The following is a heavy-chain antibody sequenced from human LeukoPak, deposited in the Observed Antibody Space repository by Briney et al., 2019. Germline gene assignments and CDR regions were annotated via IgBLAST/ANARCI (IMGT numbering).Heavy chain of an antibody. D-gene: IGHD3-9*01. Sequence: GGSLRLSCAASGFTFSSYAMSWVRQAPGKGLESVSAISGSGGSTYYADSVKGRFTISRDNSKNTLYLQMNSLRAEDTAVYYCAKRDEHIRYFDWLCPSFDYWGQGTLVTVSS. CDR3: AKRDEHIRYFDWLCPSFDY. CDR1: GFTFSSYA. CDR2: ISGSGGST. V-gene: IGHV3-23*01. J-gene: IGHJ4*02.